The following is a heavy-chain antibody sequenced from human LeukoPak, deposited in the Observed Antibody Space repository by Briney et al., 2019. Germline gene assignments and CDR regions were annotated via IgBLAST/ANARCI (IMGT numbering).Heavy chain of an antibody. CDR2: INSNSGGT. CDR3: ARDPSGYGVPFDY. D-gene: IGHD2-2*01. V-gene: IGHV1-2*06. CDR1: GYTFTGYY. J-gene: IGHJ4*02. Sequence: ASVKVSCKASGYTFTGYYMHWVRQAPGQGREGMGRINSNSGGTNYAQKFQGRVTMTSDTTISTAYMELSRLRSDDTAVYYCARDPSGYGVPFDYWGQGTLVTVSS.